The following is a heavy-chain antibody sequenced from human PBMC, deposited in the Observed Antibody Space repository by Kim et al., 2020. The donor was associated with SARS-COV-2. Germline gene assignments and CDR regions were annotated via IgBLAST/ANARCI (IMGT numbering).Heavy chain of an antibody. CDR2: IYTSGST. D-gene: IGHD3-16*01. V-gene: IGHV4-61*02. CDR1: GGSISSGSYY. J-gene: IGHJ6*02. CDR3: ARDGGLLWGLYYGMDV. Sequence: SETLSLTCTVSGGSISSGSYYWSWIRQPAGKGLEWIGRIYTSGSTNYNPSLKSRVTISVDTSKNQFSLKLSSVTAADTAVYYCARDGGLLWGLYYGMDVWGQGTTVTVSS.